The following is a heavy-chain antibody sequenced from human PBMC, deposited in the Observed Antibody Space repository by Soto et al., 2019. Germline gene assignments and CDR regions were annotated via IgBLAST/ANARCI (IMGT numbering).Heavy chain of an antibody. D-gene: IGHD2-21*01. V-gene: IGHV1-2*02. J-gene: IGHJ5*02. Sequence: ASVKVSCKASGYTFTGYYMHWVRQAPGQGLEWMGWINPNSGGTNYAQKFQGRVTMTRDTSISTAYMELSRLRSDDTAVYYCARDLQVLINWFDPWGQGTLVTVSS. CDR2: INPNSGGT. CDR3: ARDLQVLINWFDP. CDR1: GYTFTGYY.